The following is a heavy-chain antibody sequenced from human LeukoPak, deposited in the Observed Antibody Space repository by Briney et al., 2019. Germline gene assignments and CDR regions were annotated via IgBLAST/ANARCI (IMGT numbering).Heavy chain of an antibody. CDR1: GYTFTSYD. Sequence: GASVKVSCKASGYTFTSYDINWVRQATGQGLEWMGWMNPNSGNTGYAQKFQGRVTMTRNTSISTAYMELSSLRSEDTAVYYCASKVPAAIAHYGMDVWGQGTTVTVSS. CDR3: ASKVPAAIAHYGMDV. J-gene: IGHJ6*02. D-gene: IGHD2-2*01. CDR2: MNPNSGNT. V-gene: IGHV1-8*01.